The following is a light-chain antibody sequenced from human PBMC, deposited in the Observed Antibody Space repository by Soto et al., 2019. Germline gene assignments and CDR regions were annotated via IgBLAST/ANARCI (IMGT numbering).Light chain of an antibody. V-gene: IGKV3-15*01. Sequence: DTLMTQSPATLSVSPGERATLSCRASQSVSSKLVWYQQKPGQAPRLLIYNASTRATDVRARFSGSGSGTEFTLSISSLQSEDFAVYYCQQYNNWPPYNFGQGTKLEI. CDR3: QQYNNWPPYN. J-gene: IGKJ2*01. CDR2: NAS. CDR1: QSVSSK.